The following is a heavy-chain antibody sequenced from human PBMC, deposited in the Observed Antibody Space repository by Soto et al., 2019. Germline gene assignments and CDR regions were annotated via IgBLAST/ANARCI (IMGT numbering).Heavy chain of an antibody. Sequence: GGSLXLSCAASGFSFSSVWMTWVRQAPGKGLECLACINPDGSEKYYVDSVKGRFTVSRDNARNSLYVQMNSLRADDTAVYYCTRDLNCEAHWGQGTLVTVSS. CDR1: GFSFSSVW. J-gene: IGHJ4*02. V-gene: IGHV3-7*01. D-gene: IGHD1-1*01. CDR2: INPDGSEK. CDR3: TRDLNCEAH.